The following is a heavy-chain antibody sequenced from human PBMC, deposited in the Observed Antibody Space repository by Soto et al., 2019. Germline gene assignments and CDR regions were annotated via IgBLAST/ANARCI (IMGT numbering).Heavy chain of an antibody. V-gene: IGHV3-23*01. Sequence: EVQLLESGGGLVQPGGSLRLSCAASGFTFSSYAMSWVRQAPGKGLEWVSAISGSGGSTYYADSVKGRFTISRDNSKNALYLQMNSLRAEDTAVYYCAKGKSGSYWLFSAYWGQGTLVTVSS. CDR2: ISGSGGST. CDR1: GFTFSSYA. J-gene: IGHJ4*02. CDR3: AKGKSGSYWLFSAY. D-gene: IGHD1-26*01.